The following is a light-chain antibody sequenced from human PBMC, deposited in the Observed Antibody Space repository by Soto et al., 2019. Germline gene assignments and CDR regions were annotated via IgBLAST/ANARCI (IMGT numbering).Light chain of an antibody. CDR3: QQPCNTPWT. Sequence: DIQMTQSPSSLSASVGDSTTITCRASQRISNFLTWYQHKPGQAPRLLIYGASNLPSGVPSRFSGSGSGTDFTLTICSLQPEDFSTYYCQQPCNTPWTFGQGTKVEIK. J-gene: IGKJ1*01. CDR2: GAS. V-gene: IGKV1-39*01. CDR1: QRISNF.